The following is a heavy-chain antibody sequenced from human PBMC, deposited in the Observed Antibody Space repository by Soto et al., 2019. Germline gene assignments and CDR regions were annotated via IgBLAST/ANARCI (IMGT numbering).Heavy chain of an antibody. CDR2: INYSGST. CDR3: ARLSMVRGDYYYGMDV. D-gene: IGHD3-10*01. CDR1: GYSISSSNW. Sequence: SETLSLTCAVSGYSISSSNWWGWIRQPPGKGLEWIGYINYSGSTYYNPSLKSRVTMSVDTSKNQFSLNLSSVTATDTAVYYCARLSMVRGDYYYGMDVWGQGTTVTVSS. V-gene: IGHV4-28*01. J-gene: IGHJ6*02.